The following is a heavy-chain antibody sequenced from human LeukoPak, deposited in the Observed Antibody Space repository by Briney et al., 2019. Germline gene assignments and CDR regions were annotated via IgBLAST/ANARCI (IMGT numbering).Heavy chain of an antibody. V-gene: IGHV1-8*02. J-gene: IGHJ4*02. CDR3: ARGDIIADPFDY. CDR2: MNPNSGNT. CDR1: GYTFTSYG. Sequence: ASVKVSCKASGYTFTSYGINWVRQATGQGLEWMGWMNPNSGNTGYAQKFQGGVTMTRNTSISTAYMELSSLRSEDTAVYYCARGDIIADPFDYWGQGTLVTVSS. D-gene: IGHD3-16*02.